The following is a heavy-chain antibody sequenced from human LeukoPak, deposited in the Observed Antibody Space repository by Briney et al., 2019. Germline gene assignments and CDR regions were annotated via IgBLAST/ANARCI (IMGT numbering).Heavy chain of an antibody. Sequence: SETLSLTCAVSGGSISSGGYSGSWIRKPPGKGLEWIGYIYHCGSTYYNPSLKSRVTISVDRSKNQFSLKLSSVTAADTAVYYCARGRRRLYYDFWSGYSLHYGMDVWGQGTTVTVSS. V-gene: IGHV4-30-2*01. CDR3: ARGRRRLYYDFWSGYSLHYGMDV. J-gene: IGHJ6*02. CDR1: GGSISSGGYS. CDR2: IYHCGST. D-gene: IGHD3-3*01.